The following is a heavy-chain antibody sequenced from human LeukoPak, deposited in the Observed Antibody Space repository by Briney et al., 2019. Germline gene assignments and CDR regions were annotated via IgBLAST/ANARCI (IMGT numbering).Heavy chain of an antibody. J-gene: IGHJ3*02. CDR3: ARALGAFDI. Sequence: SETLSLTCTVSGGSISSYYWSWIRQPPGKGLEWIGYIYYSGSTNYNPSLRSRVTISVDTSKNQVSLKLNSVTAADTAVYYCARALGAFDIWGQGTMVTVSS. CDR2: IYYSGST. V-gene: IGHV4-59*12. CDR1: GGSISSYY.